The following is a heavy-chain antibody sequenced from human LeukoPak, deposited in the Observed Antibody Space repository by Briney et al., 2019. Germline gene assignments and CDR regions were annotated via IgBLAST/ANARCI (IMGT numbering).Heavy chain of an antibody. CDR3: ARVRSGDFWSGYYQH. Sequence: PGGSLRLSCAASEFTFSDHYMDWVRQAPGKGLEWVSSISSSSSYIYYADSVKGRFTISRDNAKNSLYLQMNSLRAEDTAVYYCARVRSGDFWSGYYQHWGQGTLVTVSS. CDR2: ISSSSSYI. CDR1: EFTFSDHY. D-gene: IGHD3-3*01. J-gene: IGHJ4*02. V-gene: IGHV3-21*01.